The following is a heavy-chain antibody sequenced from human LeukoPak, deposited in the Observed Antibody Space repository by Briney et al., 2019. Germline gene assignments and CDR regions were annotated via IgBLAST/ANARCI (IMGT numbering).Heavy chain of an antibody. D-gene: IGHD3-10*01. CDR1: GGSFSSGDYY. V-gene: IGHV4-30-4*08. CDR2: IYYSGST. Sequence: SETMSLTCTVSGGSFSSGDYYWSWIRQTPGMGLVWIRYIYYSGSTYYNPSLNSRVTRSVDTSKNQFSVKLSSVTAAEIAVLYSARASHKEVRGVIITHAFDNWGQGTLVTVSS. CDR3: ARASHKEVRGVIITHAFDN. J-gene: IGHJ4*01.